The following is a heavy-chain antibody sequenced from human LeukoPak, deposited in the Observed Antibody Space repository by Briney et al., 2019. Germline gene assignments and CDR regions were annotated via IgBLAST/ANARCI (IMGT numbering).Heavy chain of an antibody. CDR3: AKSSGWKQVGMGV. D-gene: IGHD6-19*01. V-gene: IGHV3-30*18. J-gene: IGHJ6*02. CDR2: ISYDGSNK. Sequence: GGSLRLSCAASGFTFSSYGMHWVRQAPGKGLEWVAVISYDGSNKYYADSVKGRFTISRDNSKNTLYLQMNSLRAEDTAVYYCAKSSGWKQVGMGVWGQGTTVTVSS. CDR1: GFTFSSYG.